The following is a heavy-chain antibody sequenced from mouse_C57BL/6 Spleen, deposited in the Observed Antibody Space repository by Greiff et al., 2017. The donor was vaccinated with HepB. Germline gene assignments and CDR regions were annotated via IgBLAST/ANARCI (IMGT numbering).Heavy chain of an antibody. V-gene: IGHV1-26*01. CDR1: GYTFTDYY. CDR3: ALYYDDDEGGFDY. D-gene: IGHD2-4*01. Sequence: VQLQQSGPELVKPGASVKISCKASGYTFTDYYMNWVKQRPGQGLEWIGEINPKNGGTSYNQKFKGKATLTVDKSSSTAYMELRSLTSEASAVYYCALYYDDDEGGFDYWGQGTTLTVSS. J-gene: IGHJ2*01. CDR2: INPKNGGT.